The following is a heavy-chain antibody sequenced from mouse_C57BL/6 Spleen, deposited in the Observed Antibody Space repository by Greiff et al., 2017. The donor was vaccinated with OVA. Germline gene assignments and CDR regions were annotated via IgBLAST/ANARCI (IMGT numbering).Heavy chain of an antibody. J-gene: IGHJ4*01. CDR2: IDPETGGT. CDR3: TRKRYDVDAMDY. V-gene: IGHV1-15*01. Sequence: QVQLQQSGAELVRPGASVTLSCKASGYTFTDYEMHWVKQTPVHGLEWIGAIDPETGGTAYNQKFKGKAILTADKSSSTAYMELRSLTSEDSAVYYCTRKRYDVDAMDYWGQGTSGTVSS. CDR1: GYTFTDYE. D-gene: IGHD2-12*01.